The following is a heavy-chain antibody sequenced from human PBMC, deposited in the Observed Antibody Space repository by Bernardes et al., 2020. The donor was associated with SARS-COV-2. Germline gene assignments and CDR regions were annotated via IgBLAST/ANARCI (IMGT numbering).Heavy chain of an antibody. CDR1: GFTFGDHF. V-gene: IGHV3-49*03. Sequence: LRLSCTSSGFTFGDHFMSWFRQAPGEGLEWVGSIRNEPYGGTAEYAASVKGRFIISRDDSNNVAYLQMNSLRTEDTALYYCSLGSPRHLECWGQGTLVTVSS. CDR3: SLGSPRHLEC. CDR2: IRNEPYGGTA. J-gene: IGHJ4*02.